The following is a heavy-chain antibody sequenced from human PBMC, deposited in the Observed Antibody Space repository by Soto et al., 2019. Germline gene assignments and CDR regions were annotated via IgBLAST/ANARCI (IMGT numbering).Heavy chain of an antibody. Sequence: QVQLVQSGAEVKKPGASVKVSCKASGYTFTTYGISWMRQASGQGLEWMGWISAYNGNTHYAQKLQGRVTMTTDTSTSTAYMELRGLRSDDTAVYYCAKDRDILTGNYFDYWGQGTLVTVSS. J-gene: IGHJ4*02. D-gene: IGHD3-9*01. CDR3: AKDRDILTGNYFDY. CDR2: ISAYNGNT. V-gene: IGHV1-18*01. CDR1: GYTFTTYG.